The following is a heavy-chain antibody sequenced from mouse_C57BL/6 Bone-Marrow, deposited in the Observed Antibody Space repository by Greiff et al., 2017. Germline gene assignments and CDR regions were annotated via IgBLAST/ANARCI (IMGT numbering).Heavy chain of an antibody. V-gene: IGHV3-6*01. CDR3: ARNYGSSYLYYFDY. D-gene: IGHD1-1*01. J-gene: IGHJ2*01. CDR2: ISYDGSN. Sequence: EVKLVESGPGLVKPSQSLSLTCSVTGYSITSGYYWNWIRQFPGNKLEWMGYISYDGSNNYNPSLKNRISITRDTSKNQFFLKLNSVTTEDTATYYCARNYGSSYLYYFDYWGQGTTLTVSS. CDR1: GYSITSGYY.